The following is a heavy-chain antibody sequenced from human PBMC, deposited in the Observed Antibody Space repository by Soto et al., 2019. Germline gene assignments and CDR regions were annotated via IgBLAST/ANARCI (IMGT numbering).Heavy chain of an antibody. J-gene: IGHJ5*02. Sequence: QVQLQESGPGLVKPSQTLSLTCTVSGGSISSGGYYWSWIRQHPGKGLEWIGYIYYSGSTYYNPSLKSRVTISVDTSKNQFSLKLSSVTAADTAVYYCAREAGYSSAWYNWFEPWGQGTLVTVSS. CDR2: IYYSGST. V-gene: IGHV4-31*03. CDR1: GGSISSGGYY. CDR3: AREAGYSSAWYNWFEP. D-gene: IGHD6-25*01.